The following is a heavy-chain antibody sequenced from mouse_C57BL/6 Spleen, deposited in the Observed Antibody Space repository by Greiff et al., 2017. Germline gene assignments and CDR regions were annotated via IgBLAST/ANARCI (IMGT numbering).Heavy chain of an antibody. CDR1: GYSFTGYY. CDR2: INPSTGGT. V-gene: IGHV1-42*01. CDR3: ARRYYGSSYLDY. D-gene: IGHD1-1*01. J-gene: IGHJ2*01. Sequence: VQLQQSGPELVKPGASVKISCKASGYSFTGYYMNWVKQSPEKSLEWIGEINPSTGGTTYNQKFKAKATLTVDKSSSTAYMQLKSLTSEDSAVYYCARRYYGSSYLDYWGQGTTLTVSS.